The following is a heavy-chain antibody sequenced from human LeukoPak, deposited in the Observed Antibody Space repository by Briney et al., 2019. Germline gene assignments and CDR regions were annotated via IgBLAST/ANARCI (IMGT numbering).Heavy chain of an antibody. CDR2: IYPGDSDT. D-gene: IGHD6-19*01. Sequence: PGESLKISCKGSVYSFTNYWIGWVRQMPGKGPEWMGIIYPGDSDTRYSPSFQGQVTISADKSISTAYLQWSSLKASDTAMYYCARHSSGWYGPGDYWGQGTLVTVSS. CDR1: VYSFTNYW. CDR3: ARHSSGWYGPGDY. V-gene: IGHV5-51*01. J-gene: IGHJ4*02.